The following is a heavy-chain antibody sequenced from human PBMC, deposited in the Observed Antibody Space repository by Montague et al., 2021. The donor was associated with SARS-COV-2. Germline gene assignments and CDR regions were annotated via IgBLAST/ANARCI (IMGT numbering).Heavy chain of an antibody. D-gene: IGHD3-10*01. CDR2: IHASGVT. CDR3: ARGKFYYDGGELGY. CDR1: GGSINNYY. Sequence: SETLSLTCTVSGGSINNYYWSWIRQPPGKGLEWIGHIHASGVTTXNPSLETRVTMSVDTSKNQFSLKLSSVTAADTAVYYCARGKFYYDGGELGYWGQGTLVTVSS. V-gene: IGHV4-4*07. J-gene: IGHJ4*02.